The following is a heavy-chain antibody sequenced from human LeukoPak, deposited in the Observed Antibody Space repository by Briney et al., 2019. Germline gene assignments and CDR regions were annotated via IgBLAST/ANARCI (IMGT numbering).Heavy chain of an antibody. J-gene: IGHJ4*02. Sequence: GGSLRLSCAASGFTFRNYGMHWVRQAPGKGLEWVTFIRYDGSNQYYADSVKGRFTISRDNTKNKLYLQMNSLRTEDTALYYCTSAAHDYWGRGTLVTVSS. V-gene: IGHV3-30*02. D-gene: IGHD6-25*01. CDR3: TSAAHDY. CDR2: IRYDGSNQ. CDR1: GFTFRNYG.